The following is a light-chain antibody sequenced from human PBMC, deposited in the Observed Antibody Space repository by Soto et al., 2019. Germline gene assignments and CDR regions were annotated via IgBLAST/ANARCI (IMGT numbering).Light chain of an antibody. CDR2: EVT. V-gene: IGLV2-14*01. Sequence: QSALTQPASVSGSPGQSITISWTGTSSDVGAYNFVSWYQHHPGKVPKLIIYEVTNRPSRVSNRFSGSKSGNTASLTISGLQAQDEADYYCSSYISTSTLYVFGTGTKLTVL. CDR1: SSDVGAYNF. J-gene: IGLJ1*01. CDR3: SSYISTSTLYV.